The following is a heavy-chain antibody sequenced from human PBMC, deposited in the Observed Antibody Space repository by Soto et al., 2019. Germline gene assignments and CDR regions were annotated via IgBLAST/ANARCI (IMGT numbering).Heavy chain of an antibody. Sequence: QPVGSLRLSCAASGFTFSSYAMSWVRQAPGKGLEWVSAISGSGGSTYYADSVKGRFTISRDNSKNTLYLQMNSLRAEDTAVYYCAKDEALGGSYSPWFDPWGQGTLVTVSS. CDR2: ISGSGGST. CDR1: GFTFSSYA. J-gene: IGHJ5*02. D-gene: IGHD1-26*01. CDR3: AKDEALGGSYSPWFDP. V-gene: IGHV3-23*01.